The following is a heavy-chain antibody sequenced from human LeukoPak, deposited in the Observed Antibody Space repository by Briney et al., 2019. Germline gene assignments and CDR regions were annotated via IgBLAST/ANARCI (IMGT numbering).Heavy chain of an antibody. CDR2: IKKDGSEN. CDR1: GFTFSTYW. D-gene: IGHD4-17*01. Sequence: GGSLRLSCAASGFTFSTYWMSWVRQAPEKGREWVAHIKKDGSENYYVDSVKGRFTISRDNAKNSLYLQMNSLRAEDTAVYYCARAPGDYTGLPRTFRYYGLDVWGQGTTVIVSS. CDR3: ARAPGDYTGLPRTFRYYGLDV. V-gene: IGHV3-7*03. J-gene: IGHJ6*02.